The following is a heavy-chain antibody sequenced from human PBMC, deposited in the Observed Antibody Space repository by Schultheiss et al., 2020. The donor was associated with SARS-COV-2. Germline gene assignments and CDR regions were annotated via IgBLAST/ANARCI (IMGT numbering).Heavy chain of an antibody. CDR3: ARGLYGDFDY. J-gene: IGHJ4*02. CDR2: MNPNSGNT. CDR1: GYTLTELS. D-gene: IGHD4-17*01. Sequence: ASVKVSCKVSGYTLTELSMHWVRQATGQGLEWMGWMNPNSGNTGYAQKFQGRVTMTRNTSISTAYMELSSLRSEDTAVYYCARGLYGDFDYWGQGTLVTVSS. V-gene: IGHV1-8*01.